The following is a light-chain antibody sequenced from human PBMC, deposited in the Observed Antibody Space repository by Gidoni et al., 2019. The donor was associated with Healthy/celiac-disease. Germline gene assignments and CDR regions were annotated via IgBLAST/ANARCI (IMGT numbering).Light chain of an antibody. CDR2: EVS. V-gene: IGLV2-14*01. J-gene: IGLJ2*01. CDR1: SSDVGGYNS. CDR3: SSYTSISTPLV. Sequence: SAMTQPASVSGSPGQSNTISCTGTSSDVGGYNSVSWYQQHQGTAPKLMLYEVSTRPSGVSHLFSGSKSGNTASLTISGLQSEYEADYYCSSYTSISTPLVFGGGTTLTVL.